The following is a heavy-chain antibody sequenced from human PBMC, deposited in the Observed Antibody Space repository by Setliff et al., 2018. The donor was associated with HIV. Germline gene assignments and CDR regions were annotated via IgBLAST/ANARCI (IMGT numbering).Heavy chain of an antibody. V-gene: IGHV1-46*01. J-gene: IGHJ4*02. Sequence: ASVKVSCKASGYTFTSYPMHWVRQAPGQGLEWMGVINTSGGSAGYAEKFRGRVTMTRDTSTSTVYMDLRNLRSEDTAVYYCARDVGYCTATSCQTGFDYWGQGTLVTVSS. CDR2: INTSGGSA. D-gene: IGHD2-8*02. CDR3: ARDVGYCTATSCQTGFDY. CDR1: GYTFTSYP.